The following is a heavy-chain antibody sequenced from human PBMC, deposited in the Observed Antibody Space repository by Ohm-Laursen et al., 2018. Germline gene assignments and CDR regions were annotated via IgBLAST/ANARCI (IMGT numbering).Heavy chain of an antibody. CDR2: IRSEAYGGTT. V-gene: IGHV3-49*04. D-gene: IGHD2-15*01. CDR3: TRDGRVNSGGSCAPPSCSYGMDV. CDR1: GFTFGNYA. J-gene: IGHJ6*01. Sequence: SLRLSCSAPGFTFGNYAMSWVRQAPGKGLEWVGFIRSEAYGGTTEYAASVKGRFTISRDDSKSIAYLQMNSLKIEDTAVYYCTRDGRVNSGGSCAPPSCSYGMDVWGQGTTVTVSS.